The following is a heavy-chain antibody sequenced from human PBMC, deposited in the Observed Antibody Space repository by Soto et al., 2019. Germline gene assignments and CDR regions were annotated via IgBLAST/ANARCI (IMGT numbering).Heavy chain of an antibody. CDR1: GYTFTSYG. CDR3: ARAEVHITMIVVANTLDY. D-gene: IGHD3-22*01. Sequence: QVQLVQSGAEVKKPGASVKVSCKASGYTFTSYGISWVRQAPGQGLEWMGWISAYNGNTNYAQKLQGRVTMTTDTSTSTAYMELRSLRSDDTAAYYCARAEVHITMIVVANTLDYWGQGTLVTVSS. J-gene: IGHJ4*02. CDR2: ISAYNGNT. V-gene: IGHV1-18*01.